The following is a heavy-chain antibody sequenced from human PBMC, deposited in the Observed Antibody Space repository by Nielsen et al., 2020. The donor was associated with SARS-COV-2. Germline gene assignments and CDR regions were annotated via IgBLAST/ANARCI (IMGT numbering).Heavy chain of an antibody. D-gene: IGHD5-12*01. CDR2: VYKSGSS. CDR1: GGSISSSHYY. V-gene: IGHV4-39*07. J-gene: IGHJ4*02. Sequence: SETLSLTCTVSGGSISSSHYYWGWIRQTPGEGLEWIGSVYKSGSSYYNPSLTSRVAISVDTSKNQFSLELNSVTAADTAVYYCARDRGGYTYGYGSFFDFWGQGTLVTVSS. CDR3: ARDRGGYTYGYGSFFDF.